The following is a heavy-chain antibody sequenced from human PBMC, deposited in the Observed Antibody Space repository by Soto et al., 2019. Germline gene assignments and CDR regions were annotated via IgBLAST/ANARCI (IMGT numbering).Heavy chain of an antibody. CDR3: ARDHILRYFGWAPYYFDY. Sequence: GGSLRLSCAASGFTFRNYGMNWVRQAPGKGLEWVSYISSSSSTIHYADSVKGRFTISRDNAKNSLYLQMNSLRAEDTAVYYCARDHILRYFGWAPYYFDYWSQGTLVTVSS. J-gene: IGHJ4*02. CDR1: GFTFRNYG. D-gene: IGHD3-9*01. V-gene: IGHV3-48*01. CDR2: ISSSSSTI.